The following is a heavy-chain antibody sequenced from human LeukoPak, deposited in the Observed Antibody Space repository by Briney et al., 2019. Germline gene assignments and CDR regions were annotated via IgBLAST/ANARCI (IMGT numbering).Heavy chain of an antibody. Sequence: ASVKVSCKASGYTFTSYDINWVRQATGQGLEWMGWVNPNSGNTGYAQKFQGRVTMTRNTSISTAYMELSSLRSEDTAVYYCARVVTIFGVVIYYYYGMDVWGQGTTVTVSS. V-gene: IGHV1-8*01. J-gene: IGHJ6*02. CDR2: VNPNSGNT. CDR3: ARVVTIFGVVIYYYYGMDV. CDR1: GYTFTSYD. D-gene: IGHD3-3*01.